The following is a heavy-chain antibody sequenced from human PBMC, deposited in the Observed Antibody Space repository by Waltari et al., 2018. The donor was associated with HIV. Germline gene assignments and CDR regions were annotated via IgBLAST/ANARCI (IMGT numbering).Heavy chain of an antibody. D-gene: IGHD6-25*01. CDR3: AGDLRVGYRLRDGDY. J-gene: IGHJ4*02. CDR1: GFVFSLYG. CDR2: ISSGSTYI. V-gene: IGHV3-21*02. Sequence: EVQLVESGGGLVKPGGSLRLSCAASGFVFSLYGMSWVRQAPGKGLEWVASISSGSTYIYYADSVKGRFTISRDNARNSLYLQLNSLRAEDTAIYFCAGDLRVGYRLRDGDYWGQGALVAVSS.